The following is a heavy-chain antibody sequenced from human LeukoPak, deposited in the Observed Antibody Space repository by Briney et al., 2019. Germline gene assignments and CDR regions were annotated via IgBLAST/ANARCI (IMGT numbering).Heavy chain of an antibody. CDR3: AIYYDSSGSIDH. V-gene: IGHV3-11*01. Sequence: GGSLRLSCAASGFIFSDYYMTWIRQTPGRGLEWLSYISDSGSTINYADSVKGRLTISRDNAKKSLFLQMNSLRAEDTAVYYCAIYYDSSGSIDHWGQGTLVTVSS. D-gene: IGHD3-22*01. CDR1: GFIFSDYY. CDR2: ISDSGSTI. J-gene: IGHJ4*02.